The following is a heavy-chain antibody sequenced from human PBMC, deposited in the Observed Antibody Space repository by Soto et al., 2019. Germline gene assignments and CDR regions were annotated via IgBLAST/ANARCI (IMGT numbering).Heavy chain of an antibody. CDR2: IKPDGSEK. CDR1: RFAFRTYL. V-gene: IGHV3-7*01. Sequence: GGSLRLPCSASRFAFRTYLMSWVRQSPGKGLEWVANIKPDGSEKPYADSVKGRFTISRDNAKNSLYLQMSSLRAEDTAVYYCARRRIMLFAPHLDVWGQGTTVTVSS. D-gene: IGHD2-8*01. CDR3: ARRRIMLFAPHLDV. J-gene: IGHJ6*02.